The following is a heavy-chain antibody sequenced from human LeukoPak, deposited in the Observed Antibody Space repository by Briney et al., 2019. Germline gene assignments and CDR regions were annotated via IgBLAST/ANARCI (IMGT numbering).Heavy chain of an antibody. J-gene: IGHJ5*02. CDR3: ARPLGSLKEYWWFDP. CDR1: GYTFSSYG. V-gene: IGHV1-2*02. Sequence: ASVKVSCKASGYTFSSYGISWVRQTPGQGLECMGWINPKSGGTNYAQYFQGRVTMTRDTSSTTVYMDLTRLRSDDTAVYFCARPLGSLKEYWWFDPWGQGTLVTVSS. CDR2: INPKSGGT. D-gene: IGHD2/OR15-2a*01.